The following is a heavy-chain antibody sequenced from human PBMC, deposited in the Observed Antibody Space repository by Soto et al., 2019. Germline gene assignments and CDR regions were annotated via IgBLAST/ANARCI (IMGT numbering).Heavy chain of an antibody. J-gene: IGHJ5*02. V-gene: IGHV5-51*01. CDR2: IYPGDSDP. D-gene: IGHD3-10*01. CDR3: ARTNGAGIYYNH. Sequence: GESLKISCKASGYSFTNYWIAWMRQMPGKGLEWMGIIYPGDSDPRYSPSFQGQVTISADNSISTAYLQWSSLRASDTAIYYCARTNGAGIYYNHWGQGTLVTVSS. CDR1: GYSFTNYW.